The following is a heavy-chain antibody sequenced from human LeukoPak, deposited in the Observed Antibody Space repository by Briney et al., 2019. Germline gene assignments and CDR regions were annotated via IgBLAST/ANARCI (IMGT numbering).Heavy chain of an antibody. J-gene: IGHJ4*02. Sequence: GGSLRLSCAASGFTFSNYGMHWVRQAPGKGLEWVTFIRYDGGNKYYADSVKGRFTISRDNSKNTLYLQMNSLRAEDTALYYCAKDEGTYYDLWSGYSAFDYWGQGTLVTVSS. CDR1: GFTFSNYG. CDR2: IRYDGGNK. V-gene: IGHV3-30*02. D-gene: IGHD3-3*01. CDR3: AKDEGTYYDLWSGYSAFDY.